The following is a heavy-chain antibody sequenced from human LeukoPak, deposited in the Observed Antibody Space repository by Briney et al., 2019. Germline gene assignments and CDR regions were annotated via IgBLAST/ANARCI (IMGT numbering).Heavy chain of an antibody. CDR2: LYTSGST. Sequence: SETLSLTCTVSGGSISSYYWSWIRQPAGKGLEWIGRLYTSGSTNYNPSPKSRVTISVDKSKNQFSLKLSAVTAADTAVYYCAREELGYCSSTSCPHFDYWGQGTLVTVSS. CDR1: GGSISSYY. CDR3: AREELGYCSSTSCPHFDY. D-gene: IGHD2-2*01. V-gene: IGHV4-4*07. J-gene: IGHJ4*02.